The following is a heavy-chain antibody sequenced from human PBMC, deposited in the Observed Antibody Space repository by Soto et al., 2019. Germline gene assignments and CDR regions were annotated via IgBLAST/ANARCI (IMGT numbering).Heavy chain of an antibody. D-gene: IGHD5-12*01. J-gene: IGHJ5*02. V-gene: IGHV3-33*01. Sequence: GGSLRLSCAASGFTFSSYGMHWVRQAPGKGLEWVAVIWYDGSNKYYADSVKGRFTISRDNSKNTLYLQMNSLRAEDTAVYYCARDPGLRFRIRWWFDPWGQGTLVTVSS. CDR3: ARDPGLRFRIRWWFDP. CDR2: IWYDGSNK. CDR1: GFTFSSYG.